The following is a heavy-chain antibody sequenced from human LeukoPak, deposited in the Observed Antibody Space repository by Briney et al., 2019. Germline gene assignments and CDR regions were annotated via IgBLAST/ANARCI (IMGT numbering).Heavy chain of an antibody. D-gene: IGHD4-17*01. Sequence: PGGSLRLSCAASGLTFSNYDMNWVRQAPGKGLEWVSSIRSSSDYIYYADSVKGRFTISRDNAKNSLYLQMNSLRAEDTAVYYCARVSSVTTTTQGAFDIWGQGTMVTVSS. CDR1: GLTFSNYD. J-gene: IGHJ3*02. CDR2: IRSSSDYI. CDR3: ARVSSVTTTTQGAFDI. V-gene: IGHV3-21*01.